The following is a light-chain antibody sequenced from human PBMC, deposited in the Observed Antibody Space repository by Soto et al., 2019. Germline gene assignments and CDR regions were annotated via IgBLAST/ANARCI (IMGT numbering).Light chain of an antibody. Sequence: EIVMTQPPATLSVSPGESATLSCRASQSVRDNLAWYQQKPGQPPRLLIHDTSNRATGVPARFSGSGSGTDFTLTISSLEPEDFGVYYCQQRGSWPPTFGQGTRLEIK. CDR1: QSVRDN. J-gene: IGKJ5*01. V-gene: IGKV3-11*01. CDR2: DTS. CDR3: QQRGSWPPT.